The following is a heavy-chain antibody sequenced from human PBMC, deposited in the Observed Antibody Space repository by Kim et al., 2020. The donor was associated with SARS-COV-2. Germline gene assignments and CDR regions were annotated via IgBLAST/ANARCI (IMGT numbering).Heavy chain of an antibody. CDR3: ARGECSGGSCYGGYYYGMDV. CDR2: MNPNSGNT. CDR1: GYTFTSYD. V-gene: IGHV1-8*01. D-gene: IGHD2-15*01. J-gene: IGHJ6*02. Sequence: ASVKVSCKASGYTFTSYDINWVRQATGQGLEWMGWMNPNSGNTGYAQKFQGRVTMTRNTSISTAYMELSSLRSEDTAVYYCARGECSGGSCYGGYYYGMDVWGQGTTVTVSS.